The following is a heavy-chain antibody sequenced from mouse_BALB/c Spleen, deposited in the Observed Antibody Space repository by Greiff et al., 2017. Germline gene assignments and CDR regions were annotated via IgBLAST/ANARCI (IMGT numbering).Heavy chain of an antibody. CDR2: ISSGSSTI. Sequence: EVKLMESGGGLVQPGGSRKLSCAASGFTFSSFGMHWVRQAPEKGLEWVAYISSGSSTIYYADTVKGRFTISRDNPKNTLYLQMSSLKSEDTAMYYCARHYYGSAWFAYWGQGTLVTVSA. J-gene: IGHJ3*01. V-gene: IGHV5-17*02. CDR3: ARHYYGSAWFAY. CDR1: GFTFSSFG. D-gene: IGHD1-2*01.